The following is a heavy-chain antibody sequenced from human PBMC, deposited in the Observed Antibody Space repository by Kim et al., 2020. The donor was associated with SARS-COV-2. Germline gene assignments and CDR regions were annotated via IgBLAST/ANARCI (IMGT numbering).Heavy chain of an antibody. CDR3: ARRRHSGYDPLRGGRKNDAFDI. Sequence: GESLKISCKGSGYSFTSYWIGWVRQMPGKGLEWMGIIYPGDSDTRYSPSFQGQVTISADKSISTAYLQWSSLKASDTAMYYCARRRHSGYDPLRGGRKNDAFDIWGQGTMVTVSS. J-gene: IGHJ3*02. CDR1: GYSFTSYW. D-gene: IGHD5-12*01. V-gene: IGHV5-51*01. CDR2: IYPGDSDT.